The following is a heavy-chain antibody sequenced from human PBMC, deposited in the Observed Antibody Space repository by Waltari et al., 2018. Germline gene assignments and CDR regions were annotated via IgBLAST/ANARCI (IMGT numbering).Heavy chain of an antibody. D-gene: IGHD3-22*01. V-gene: IGHV1-2*06. CDR1: GYTLTGYA. Sequence: LVQSGAEVKKPGASVKVSCKDSGYTLTGYAILWVRQAPGQGLEWMGRINPKNGDTHYAQKFQGRVAMTTDTSTNTAFMELHSLRSDDTAVYYCLRDSSGSHFDYWGQGTLVTVSS. CDR3: LRDSSGSHFDY. J-gene: IGHJ4*02. CDR2: INPKNGDT.